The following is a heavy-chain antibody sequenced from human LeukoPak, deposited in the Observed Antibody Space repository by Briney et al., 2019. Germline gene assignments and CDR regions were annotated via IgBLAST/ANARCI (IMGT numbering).Heavy chain of an antibody. D-gene: IGHD4-11*01. V-gene: IGHV3-7*01. CDR3: TREDHSNYNY. CDR2: IKQDGGET. Sequence: GGSLRLSCAAPGFPFSSYWMAWVRQAPGKGLEWVASIKQDGGETFYVDSVKGRFTISGDNAKNSPYLQMNSLRAEDTAVYYCTREDHSNYNYWGQGTLVTVSS. J-gene: IGHJ4*02. CDR1: GFPFSSYW.